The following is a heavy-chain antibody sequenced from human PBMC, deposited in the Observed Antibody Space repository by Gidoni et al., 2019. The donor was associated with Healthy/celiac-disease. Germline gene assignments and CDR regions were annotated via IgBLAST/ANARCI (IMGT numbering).Heavy chain of an antibody. J-gene: IGHJ4*02. Sequence: QVQLVQSGAEVKKPGSSLKVSCKASGGTFSSYALSRVRQGPGQGLEWMGGISPIFGTANYAQKFQGRVMITADESTSPAYMELSSLGSDDTALYYCARRYGDSPFDYWGQGTLVTVSS. V-gene: IGHV1-69*01. D-gene: IGHD4-17*01. CDR3: ARRYGDSPFDY. CDR2: ISPIFGTA. CDR1: GGTFSSYA.